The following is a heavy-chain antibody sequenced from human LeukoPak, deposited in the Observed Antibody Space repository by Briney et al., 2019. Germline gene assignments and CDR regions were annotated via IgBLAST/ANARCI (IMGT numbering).Heavy chain of an antibody. J-gene: IGHJ3*02. CDR3: ARARTADGLHDAFDI. CDR1: GFTFSSYS. D-gene: IGHD3/OR15-3a*01. Sequence: KPGGSLRLSCAASGFTFSSYSMNWVRQAPGKGLEWVSSITFSATYIYYADSVKGRFTISRDNSKNTLYLQMNSLRAEDTAVYYCARARTADGLHDAFDIWGQGTMVTVSS. CDR2: ITFSATYI. V-gene: IGHV3-21*01.